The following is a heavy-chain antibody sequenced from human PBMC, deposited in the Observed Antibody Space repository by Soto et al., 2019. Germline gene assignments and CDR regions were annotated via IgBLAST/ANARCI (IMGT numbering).Heavy chain of an antibody. J-gene: IGHJ4*02. CDR1: GGSFSGYY. CDR3: ARGFRWGKNFDY. Sequence: PSETLSLTCAVYGGSFSGYYWSWIRQPPGKGLEWIGEINHSGSTNYNPSLKSRVTISVDTSKNQFSLKLSSVTAADTAVYYCARGFRWGKNFDYRGQGTRVTVSS. V-gene: IGHV4-34*01. CDR2: INHSGST. D-gene: IGHD3-16*01.